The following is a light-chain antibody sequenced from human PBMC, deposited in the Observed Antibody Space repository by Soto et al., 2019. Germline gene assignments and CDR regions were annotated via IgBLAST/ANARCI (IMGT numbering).Light chain of an antibody. CDR1: QGVTSW. J-gene: IGKJ1*01. CDR2: HAS. Sequence: DIQMTQSPSSVSASVGDRVTISCRASQGVTSWLAWYQQRPGKAPKILIYHASSLETGVPSRFSGSGSGTEFTLTISSLQPDDFATYYCQQYNSYPWTFGQGTKVDIK. V-gene: IGKV1-5*01. CDR3: QQYNSYPWT.